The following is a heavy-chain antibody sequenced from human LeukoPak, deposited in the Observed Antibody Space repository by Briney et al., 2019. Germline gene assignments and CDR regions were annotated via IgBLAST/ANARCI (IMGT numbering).Heavy chain of an antibody. V-gene: IGHV4-34*01. CDR3: ARSRPPRASARRYFDY. J-gene: IGHJ4*02. Sequence: PSETLSLTCAVYGGSFSGYYWSWIRQPPGKGLEWIGEINHSGSTNYNPSLKSRVTISVDTSKNQFSLKLSSVTAADTAVYYCARSRPPRASARRYFDYWGQGTLVTVSS. CDR2: INHSGST. D-gene: IGHD6-6*01. CDR1: GGSFSGYY.